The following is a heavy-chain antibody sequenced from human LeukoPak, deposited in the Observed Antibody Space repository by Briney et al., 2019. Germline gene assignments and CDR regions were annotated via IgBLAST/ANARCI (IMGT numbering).Heavy chain of an antibody. D-gene: IGHD2-15*01. CDR2: ISSSSSTI. Sequence: GGSLRLSCAASGFTFSSYSMNWVRQAPGKGLEWVSYISSSSSTIYYADSVKGRFTISRDNAKNSLYLQMNSLRAEDTAVYYCARAATGGSCYATGGCFWFDPWGQGTLVTVS. CDR3: ARAATGGSCYATGGCFWFDP. CDR1: GFTFSSYS. V-gene: IGHV3-48*01. J-gene: IGHJ5*02.